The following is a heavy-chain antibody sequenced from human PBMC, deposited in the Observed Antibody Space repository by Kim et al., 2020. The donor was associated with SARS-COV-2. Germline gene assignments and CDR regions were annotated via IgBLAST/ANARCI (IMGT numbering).Heavy chain of an antibody. J-gene: IGHJ4*02. CDR3: AKLPGTIVPSPYY. Sequence: YADSMGGRFIISSDNSKNTLSLQMNSLRVDDTAVYYCAKLPGTIVPSPYYWGQGTLVTVSS. D-gene: IGHD1-7*01. V-gene: IGHV3-53*01.